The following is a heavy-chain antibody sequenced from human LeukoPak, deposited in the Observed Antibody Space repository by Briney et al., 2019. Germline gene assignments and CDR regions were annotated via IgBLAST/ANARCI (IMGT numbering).Heavy chain of an antibody. Sequence: PGRSLRLSCAASGFTFSSYGMHWVRQAPGKGLEWVAVISYDGSNKYYADSVKGRFTISRDNSKNTLYLQMNSLRAEDTAVYYCAKEGGPLRWFDPWGQGTLVTVSS. CDR3: AKEGGPLRWFDP. CDR1: GFTFSSYG. D-gene: IGHD3-16*01. V-gene: IGHV3-30*18. CDR2: ISYDGSNK. J-gene: IGHJ5*02.